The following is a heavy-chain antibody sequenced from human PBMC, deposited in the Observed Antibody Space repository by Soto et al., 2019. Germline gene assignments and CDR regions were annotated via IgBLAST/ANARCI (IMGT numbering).Heavy chain of an antibody. CDR1: VFTFISYA. Sequence: GWSLRLSCASSVFTFISYAMSWVRQAPGKGLEWVSAISGSGGSTYYADSVKGRFTISRDNSKNTLYLQMNSLRAEDTAVYYCAKTYSSSWYVEAEFDYWGQGTLVTVSS. V-gene: IGHV3-23*01. CDR3: AKTYSSSWYVEAEFDY. D-gene: IGHD6-13*01. CDR2: ISGSGGST. J-gene: IGHJ4*02.